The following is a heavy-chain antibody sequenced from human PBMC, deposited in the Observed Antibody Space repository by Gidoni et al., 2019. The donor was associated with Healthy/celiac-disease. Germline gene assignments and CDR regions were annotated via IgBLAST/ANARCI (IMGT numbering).Heavy chain of an antibody. CDR1: GWSFSGSY. Sequence: QVQLQQWGAGLLKPSETLSLTCAVSGWSFSGSYWSWIRQPPGKGLEWIGEINHSGSTNYNPSLKSRVTISVDTSKNQFSLKLSSVTAADTAVYYCARGSQSISVGAVDFYGMDVWGQGTTVTVSS. V-gene: IGHV4-34*01. D-gene: IGHD1-26*01. CDR3: ARGSQSISVGAVDFYGMDV. J-gene: IGHJ6*02. CDR2: INHSGST.